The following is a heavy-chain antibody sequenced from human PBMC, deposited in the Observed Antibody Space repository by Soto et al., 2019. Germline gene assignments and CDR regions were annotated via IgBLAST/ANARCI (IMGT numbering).Heavy chain of an antibody. CDR2: IYYSGST. V-gene: IGHV4-59*08. Sequence: QVQLQESGPGLVKPSETLSLTCTVSGGSISSYYWSWIRQPPGKGLEWIGYIYYSGSTNYNPSLKSRVTISVDTSKNQFSLKLSSVTAADTAVYYCARQVGYCSGGSCYSGWSWFDPWGQGTLVTVSS. D-gene: IGHD2-15*01. J-gene: IGHJ5*02. CDR3: ARQVGYCSGGSCYSGWSWFDP. CDR1: GGSISSYY.